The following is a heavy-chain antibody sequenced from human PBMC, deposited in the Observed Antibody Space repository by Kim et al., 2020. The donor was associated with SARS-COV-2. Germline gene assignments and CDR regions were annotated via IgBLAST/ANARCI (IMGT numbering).Heavy chain of an antibody. CDR1: GFTFSSYA. J-gene: IGHJ4*02. Sequence: GGSLRLSCAASGFTFSSYAMHWVRQAPGKGLEWVAVISYDGSNKYYADSVKGRFTISRDNSKNTLYLQMNSLRAEDTAVYYCAREGPLLHFDYWGQGTLVTVSS. CDR3: AREGPLLHFDY. CDR2: ISYDGSNK. V-gene: IGHV3-30-3*01.